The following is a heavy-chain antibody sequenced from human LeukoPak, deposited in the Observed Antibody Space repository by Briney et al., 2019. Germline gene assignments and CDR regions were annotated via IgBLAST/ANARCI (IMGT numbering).Heavy chain of an antibody. D-gene: IGHD5-24*01. CDR2: TNQDGSEK. V-gene: IGHV3-7*01. CDR1: GFTFSSYW. J-gene: IGHJ4*02. Sequence: AGGSLRLSCAASGFTFSSYWMTWVRQAPGKGPEFVANTNQDGSEKKYVDSLKGRFTISRDNAKNSVFLQINSLRAEDTAVYYCAREDGYNTMNDWGQGTLVTVSS. CDR3: AREDGYNTMND.